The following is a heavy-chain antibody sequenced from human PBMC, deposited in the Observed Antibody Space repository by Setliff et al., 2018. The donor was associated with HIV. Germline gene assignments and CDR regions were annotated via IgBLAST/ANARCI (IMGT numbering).Heavy chain of an antibody. Sequence: PSETLSLTCAVSGGSLSSYYWSWIRQTPWQGLEWIGYIYASVSTKYNPSLESRVTISVDTSKNQFSLQLSSVTAADTAVYYCARDGPHCITSRRTGAWLDQGGQGTLVTVSS. CDR2: IYASVST. V-gene: IGHV4-59*12. J-gene: IGHJ5*02. CDR1: GGSLSSYY. D-gene: IGHD3-10*01. CDR3: ARDGPHCITSRRTGAWLDQ.